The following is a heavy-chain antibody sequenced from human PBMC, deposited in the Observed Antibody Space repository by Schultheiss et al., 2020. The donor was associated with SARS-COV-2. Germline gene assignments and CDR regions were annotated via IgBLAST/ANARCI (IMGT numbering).Heavy chain of an antibody. CDR2: INAGNGNT. CDR1: GYTFTSYA. Sequence: ASVKVSCKASGYTFTSYAMHWVRQAPGQRLEWMGWINAGNGNTKYSQKFQGRVTITRDTSTSTVYMELSSLRSEDTAVYYCAREAGVGANNEFDYWGQGTLVTVSS. J-gene: IGHJ4*02. D-gene: IGHD1-26*01. CDR3: AREAGVGANNEFDY. V-gene: IGHV1-3*01.